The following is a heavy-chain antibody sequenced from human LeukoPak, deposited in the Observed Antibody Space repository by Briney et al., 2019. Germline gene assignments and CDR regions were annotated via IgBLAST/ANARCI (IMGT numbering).Heavy chain of an antibody. V-gene: IGHV3-30*18. D-gene: IGHD2/OR15-2a*01. CDR2: MSYDGSNK. CDR1: GFTFSSYG. CDR3: AKDLNRGLPDY. Sequence: GGSLRLSCAASGFTFSSYGMHWVRQAPGKGLEWVALMSYDGSNKYYAVSVKGRFTISRDNSKNTLYLQMNSLRAEDTAVYYCAKDLNRGLPDYWGQGTLVTVSS. J-gene: IGHJ4*02.